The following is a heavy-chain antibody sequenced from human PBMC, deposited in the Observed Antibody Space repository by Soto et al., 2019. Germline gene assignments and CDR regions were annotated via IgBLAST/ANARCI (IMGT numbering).Heavy chain of an antibody. J-gene: IGHJ4*02. Sequence: QPGGSLRLSCAASGFTFSSYGMHWVRQAPGKGLEWVTVISYDGSNKYYADSVKGRFTISRDNSKNTLYLQMNSLRAEDTAVYYCAKEGPSLTYYDFWSGYYLDYWGQGTLVTVSS. CDR1: GFTFSSYG. CDR2: ISYDGSNK. CDR3: AKEGPSLTYYDFWSGYYLDY. V-gene: IGHV3-30*18. D-gene: IGHD3-3*01.